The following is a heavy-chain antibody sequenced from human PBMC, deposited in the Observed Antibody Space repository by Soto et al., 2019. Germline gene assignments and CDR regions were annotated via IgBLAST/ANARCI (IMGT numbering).Heavy chain of an antibody. D-gene: IGHD3-9*01. CDR3: AKDGTSTYYDILTGYNLGAYFDY. CDR1: GFTFSSYG. V-gene: IGHV3-30*18. Sequence: GGSLRLSCAASGFTFSSYGMHWVRQAPGKGLEWVAVISYDGSNKYYADSVKGRFTISRDNSKNTLYLQMNSLRAEDTAVYYCAKDGTSTYYDILTGYNLGAYFDYWGQGTLVTVSS. CDR2: ISYDGSNK. J-gene: IGHJ4*02.